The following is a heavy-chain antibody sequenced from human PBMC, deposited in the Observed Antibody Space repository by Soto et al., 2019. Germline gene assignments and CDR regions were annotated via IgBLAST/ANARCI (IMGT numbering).Heavy chain of an antibody. D-gene: IGHD6-19*01. J-gene: IGHJ6*02. Sequence: ASVKVSCKASGYTFTGYYMHWVRQAPGQGLEWMGWINPNSGGTNYAQKFQGWVTMTRDTSISTAYMELSRLRSDDTAVYYCARDRYSSGWYPHSYYYYGMDVWGQGTTVTV. V-gene: IGHV1-2*04. CDR2: INPNSGGT. CDR3: ARDRYSSGWYPHSYYYYGMDV. CDR1: GYTFTGYY.